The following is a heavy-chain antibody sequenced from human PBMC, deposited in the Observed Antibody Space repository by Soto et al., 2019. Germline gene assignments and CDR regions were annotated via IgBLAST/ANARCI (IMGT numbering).Heavy chain of an antibody. Sequence: EVQVVETGGGSIQPGGSLRLSCAVSGFTVSSNYMSWVRQPPGKGPEWVSDIYSGGSTYYADSVKGRFTISRDNSKTTLYLQMHSLRAEDTAVYYCARERDGHNPNWLDLWGQGTLVTVSS. CDR2: IYSGGST. CDR1: GFTVSSNY. V-gene: IGHV3-53*02. CDR3: ARERDGHNPNWLDL. J-gene: IGHJ5*02. D-gene: IGHD2-8*01.